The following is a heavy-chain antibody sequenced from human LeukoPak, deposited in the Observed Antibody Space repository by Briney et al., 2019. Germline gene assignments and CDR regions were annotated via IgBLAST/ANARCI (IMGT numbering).Heavy chain of an antibody. V-gene: IGHV3-23*01. D-gene: IGHD1-26*01. CDR1: GFTFTSYS. Sequence: GGSLRLSCAASGFTFTSYSMNWVRQAPGKGLEWVSTISGGGGSTYYADSVKGRFTISRDNSKNTLYLQVNSLRAEDTAVYYCAKGGKWDVTPFDYWGQGTLATVSS. J-gene: IGHJ4*02. CDR2: ISGGGGST. CDR3: AKGGKWDVTPFDY.